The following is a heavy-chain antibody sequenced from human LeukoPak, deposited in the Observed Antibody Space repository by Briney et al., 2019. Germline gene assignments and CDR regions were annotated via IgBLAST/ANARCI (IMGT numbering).Heavy chain of an antibody. CDR2: IYTGGST. CDR3: ARRVGNNDVFDI. Sequence: GSLRLSCAASGFTVSTNYLSWVRQAPGKGLEWVSIIYTGGSTYYADSVKGRFTISRDNAKNTLYLQMNSLRAEDTAVYYCARRVGNNDVFDIWGQGTMVTVSS. V-gene: IGHV3-66*01. J-gene: IGHJ3*02. D-gene: IGHD1-26*01. CDR1: GFTVSTNY.